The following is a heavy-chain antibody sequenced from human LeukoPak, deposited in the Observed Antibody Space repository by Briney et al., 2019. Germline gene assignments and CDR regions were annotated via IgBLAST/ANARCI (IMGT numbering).Heavy chain of an antibody. V-gene: IGHV3-15*01. J-gene: IGHJ4*02. CDR1: GFTFSNAW. Sequence: GGSLRLSCAASGFTFSNAWMSWVRQAAGKGLEWVGRIKSKTDGGTTDYAAPVKGRFTISRDDSKNTLYLQMNSLKTEDTAVYYCTTDASYYDSSGYYYGGDYWGQGTLVTVSS. D-gene: IGHD3-22*01. CDR2: IKSKTDGGTT. CDR3: TTDASYYDSSGYYYGGDY.